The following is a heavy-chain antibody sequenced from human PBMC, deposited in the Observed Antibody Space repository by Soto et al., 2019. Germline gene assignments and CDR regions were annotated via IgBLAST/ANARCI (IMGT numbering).Heavy chain of an antibody. CDR1: GGTFSSYA. D-gene: IGHD3-22*01. Sequence: EASVKVSCKASGGTFSSYAISWVRQAPGQGLEWMGGIIPIFGTANYAQKFQGRVTITADESTSTAYMELSSLRSEDTAVYYCARAYYYDSSGYSSAYYFDYWGQGTLVTVSA. CDR2: IIPIFGTA. J-gene: IGHJ4*02. CDR3: ARAYYYDSSGYSSAYYFDY. V-gene: IGHV1-69*13.